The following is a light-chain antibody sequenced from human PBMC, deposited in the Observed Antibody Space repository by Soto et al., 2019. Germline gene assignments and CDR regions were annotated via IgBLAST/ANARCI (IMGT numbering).Light chain of an antibody. CDR1: SSNIGNNY. J-gene: IGLJ1*01. CDR3: GTWDSSLSAYV. V-gene: IGLV1-51*02. Sequence: QSVLTQPPSVSAAPGQKVTISCSGSSSNIGNNYVSWYQQLPGTAPKLLIYENNKRPSGIPDRFPGSKSGTSATLGITGLQTGDEADYDCGTWDSSLSAYVFGTGTKLTVL. CDR2: ENN.